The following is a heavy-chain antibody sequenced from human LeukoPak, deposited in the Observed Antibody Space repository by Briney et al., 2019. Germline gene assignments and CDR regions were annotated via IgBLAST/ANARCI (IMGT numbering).Heavy chain of an antibody. D-gene: IGHD6-13*01. CDR2: INHSGST. V-gene: IGHV4-34*01. Sequence: SETLSLTCAVYGGSFSGYYWSWIRQPPGKGLEWIGEINHSGSTNYNPSLKSRVTISVDTSKNRFSLKLSSVTAADTAVYYCARRLTPAAAAGSSFFDYWGQGTLVTISS. CDR1: GGSFSGYY. J-gene: IGHJ4*02. CDR3: ARRLTPAAAAGSSFFDY.